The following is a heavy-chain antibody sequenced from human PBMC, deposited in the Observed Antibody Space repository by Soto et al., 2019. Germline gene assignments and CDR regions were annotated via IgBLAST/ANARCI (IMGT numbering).Heavy chain of an antibody. CDR2: INPNSGGT. V-gene: IGHV1-2*04. D-gene: IGHD2-2*01. J-gene: IGHJ5*02. CDR1: GYTFTGYY. CDR3: ARGPSNCSSTSCGWVMYDP. Sequence: ASVKVSCKASGYTFTGYYMHWVRQAPGQGLEWMGWINPNSGGTNYAQKFQGWVTMTRDTSISTAYMELSRLRSDDTAVYYCARGPSNCSSTSCGWVMYDPWGQGTLVTVSS.